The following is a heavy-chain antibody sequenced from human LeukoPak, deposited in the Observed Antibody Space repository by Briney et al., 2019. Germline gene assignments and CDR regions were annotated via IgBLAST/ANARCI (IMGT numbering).Heavy chain of an antibody. Sequence: GGSLRLSCAASGFTFSSYGMHWVRQAPGKGLEWVAFIRYDGSNKYYADSVKGRFTTSRDNSKNTLYLQMNSLRAEDTAVYYCAKEAYYYDSSGYYHFDYWGQGTLVTVSS. CDR2: IRYDGSNK. CDR3: AKEAYYYDSSGYYHFDY. CDR1: GFTFSSYG. J-gene: IGHJ4*02. D-gene: IGHD3-22*01. V-gene: IGHV3-30*02.